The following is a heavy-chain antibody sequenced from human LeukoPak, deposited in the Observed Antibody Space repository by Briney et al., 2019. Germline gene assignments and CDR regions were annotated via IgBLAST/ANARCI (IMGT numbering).Heavy chain of an antibody. CDR3: ARAPDYYDSSGYYYSGPGPANH. J-gene: IGHJ5*02. Sequence: PGGSLRLSCAASGFTFSSYSMNWVRQAPGKGLEWVSSISSSSYIYYADSVKGRFTISRDNAKNSLYLQMNSLRAEDTAVYYCARAPDYYDSSGYYYSGPGPANHWGQGTLVTVSS. V-gene: IGHV3-21*01. CDR2: ISSSSYI. CDR1: GFTFSSYS. D-gene: IGHD3-22*01.